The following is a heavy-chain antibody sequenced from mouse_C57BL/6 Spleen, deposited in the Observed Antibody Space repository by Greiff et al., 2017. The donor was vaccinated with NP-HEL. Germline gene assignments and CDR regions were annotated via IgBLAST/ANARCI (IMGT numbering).Heavy chain of an antibody. V-gene: IGHV1-18*01. Sequence: VQLQQSGPELVKPGASVKIPCKASGYTFTDYNMDWVKQSHGKSLEWIGDINPNNGGTIYNQKFKGKATLTVDKSSSTAYMELRSLTSEDTAVYYCARKNYGSSPWFAYWGQGTLVTVSA. CDR1: GYTFTDYN. CDR3: ARKNYGSSPWFAY. J-gene: IGHJ3*01. CDR2: INPNNGGT. D-gene: IGHD1-1*01.